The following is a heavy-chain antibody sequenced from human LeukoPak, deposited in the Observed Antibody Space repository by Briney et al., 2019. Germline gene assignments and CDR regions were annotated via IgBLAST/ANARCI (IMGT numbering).Heavy chain of an antibody. CDR2: IRHDGSNK. CDR1: GLTFSNYG. D-gene: IGHD2-2*02. Sequence: PGGSLRLSCAASGLTFSNYGMHWVRQAPGKGLEWVAFIRHDGSNKYYADSVKGRFTISRDNSKNTLYLQMNSLRADDTAIYYCAKGSCISTSCYTASHYYMDVWGKGTTVTVSS. J-gene: IGHJ6*03. CDR3: AKGSCISTSCYTASHYYMDV. V-gene: IGHV3-30*02.